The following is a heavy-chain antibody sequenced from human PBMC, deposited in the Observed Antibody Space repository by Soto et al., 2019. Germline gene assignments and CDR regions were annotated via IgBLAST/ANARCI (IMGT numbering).Heavy chain of an antibody. CDR1: GYTFTSYG. CDR3: ARDVYYDSSGYNYYYYGMAV. Sequence: QVQLVQSGAEVKKPGASVKVSCKASGYTFTSYGITWVRQAPGQGLEWMGWISAYNGNTNYAQKLQGRVTKTTNTATSTAYMELRSRSSDYTAVYYCARDVYYDSSGYNYYYYGMAVGGQGTTVTVSS. D-gene: IGHD3-22*01. V-gene: IGHV1-18*04. J-gene: IGHJ6*02. CDR2: ISAYNGNT.